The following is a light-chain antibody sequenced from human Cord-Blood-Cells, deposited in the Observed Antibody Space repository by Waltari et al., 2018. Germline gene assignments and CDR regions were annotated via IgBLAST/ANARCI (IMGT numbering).Light chain of an antibody. CDR1: SRDVGGYNY. Sequence: QSALTQPASVSGSPGQSITIPCPGTSRDVGGYNYVSWYQQHPGKAPKLMIYDVSNRPSGVSNRFSGSKSGNTASLTISGLQADDEADYYCSSYTSSSTYVFGTGTKVTVL. CDR3: SSYTSSSTYV. V-gene: IGLV2-14*01. J-gene: IGLJ1*01. CDR2: DVS.